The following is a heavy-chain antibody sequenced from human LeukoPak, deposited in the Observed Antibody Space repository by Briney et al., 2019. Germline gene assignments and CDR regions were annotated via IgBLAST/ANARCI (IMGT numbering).Heavy chain of an antibody. V-gene: IGHV3-15*01. CDR3: TTYHKLLWFGELLSQFDY. J-gene: IGHJ4*02. CDR1: GFTFSNAW. D-gene: IGHD3-10*01. CDR2: IKSKTDGGTT. Sequence: PGGSLRLSCAASGFTFSNAWMSWVRQAPGKGLEWVGRIKSKTDGGTTDYAAPVKGRFTISRDDSKNTLYLQMNSLKTGDTAVYYCTTYHKLLWFGELLSQFDYWGQGTLVTVSS.